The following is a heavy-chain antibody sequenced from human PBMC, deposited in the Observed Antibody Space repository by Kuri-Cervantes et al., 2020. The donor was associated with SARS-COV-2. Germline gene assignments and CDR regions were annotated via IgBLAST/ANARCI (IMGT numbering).Heavy chain of an antibody. CDR2: ISYDGTNK. Sequence: GESLKISCAASGFTFSSYWMSWVRQAPGKGLEWVALISYDGTNKFYADSVKGRFTISRDNSRNTLYLQMNSLRAEDTAVFYCARPDCTINGVCFMDVWGQGTTVTISS. CDR1: GFTFSSYW. D-gene: IGHD2-8*01. V-gene: IGHV3-30-3*01. J-gene: IGHJ6*02. CDR3: ARPDCTINGVCFMDV.